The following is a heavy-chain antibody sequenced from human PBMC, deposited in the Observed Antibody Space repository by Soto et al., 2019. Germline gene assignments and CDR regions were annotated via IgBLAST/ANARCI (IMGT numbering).Heavy chain of an antibody. CDR3: ARTVMPVGNLAAFDH. J-gene: IGHJ4*02. Sequence: SETLSLTCNVSGGSVSSVKYFWSWIRQPPGKGLEWIAYIYNNGNTNYNPSLKSRATISVDTPKNQCSLKLTSVTAADSAVYFCARTVMPVGNLAAFDHWGQGXLVTVYS. V-gene: IGHV4-61*01. CDR2: IYNNGNT. D-gene: IGHD7-27*01. CDR1: GGSVSSVKYF.